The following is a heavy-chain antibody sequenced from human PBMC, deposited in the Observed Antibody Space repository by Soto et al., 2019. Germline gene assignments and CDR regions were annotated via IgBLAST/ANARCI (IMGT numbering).Heavy chain of an antibody. CDR2: IYYSGST. D-gene: IGHD6-25*01. CDR3: ARHKFNRRLQAAFDI. V-gene: IGHV4-59*08. Sequence: SETLSLTCTVSGGSISSYYWSWIRQPPGKGLEWIGYIYYSGSTNYNPSLKSRVTISVDTSKNQFSLKLSSVTAADTAVYYCARHKFNRRLQAAFDIWGQGTMVTVSS. CDR1: GGSISSYY. J-gene: IGHJ3*02.